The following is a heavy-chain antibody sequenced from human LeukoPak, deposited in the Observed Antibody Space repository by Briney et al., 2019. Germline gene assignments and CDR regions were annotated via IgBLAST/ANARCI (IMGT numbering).Heavy chain of an antibody. D-gene: IGHD3-10*01. Sequence: ASVKVSCKASGYTFTSYGISWVRQAPGQGLEWMGIINPSGGSTSYAQKFQGRVTMTRDMSTSTVYMELGSLRSEDTAVYYCARESITMVRGATPFGYWGQGTLVAVSS. J-gene: IGHJ4*02. CDR2: INPSGGST. CDR3: ARESITMVRGATPFGY. CDR1: GYTFTSYG. V-gene: IGHV1-46*01.